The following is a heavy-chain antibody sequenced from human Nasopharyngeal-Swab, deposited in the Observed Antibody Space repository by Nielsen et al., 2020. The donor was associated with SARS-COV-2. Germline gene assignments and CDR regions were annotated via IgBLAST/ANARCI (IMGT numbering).Heavy chain of an antibody. CDR1: GFTFSSYA. CDR3: AKDIAAYISGNWFDP. CDR2: ISGSGGST. D-gene: IGHD6-6*01. Sequence: GESLKISCAASGFTFSSYAMSWVRQAPGKGLEWVSAISGSGGSTYYADSVKGRLTISRDNSKNTLYLQMNSLRAEDTAVYYCAKDIAAYISGNWFDPWGQGTLVTVSS. V-gene: IGHV3-23*01. J-gene: IGHJ5*02.